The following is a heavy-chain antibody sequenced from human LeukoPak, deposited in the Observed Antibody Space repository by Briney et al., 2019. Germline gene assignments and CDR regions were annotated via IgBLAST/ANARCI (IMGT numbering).Heavy chain of an antibody. CDR1: GLSVSDNY. J-gene: IGHJ4*02. V-gene: IGHV3-53*01. D-gene: IGHD3/OR15-3a*01. Sequence: PGGSLRLSCAASGLSVSDNYMTWVCQAPGKGLDWVSIIYPNGRTYYADSVKGRFTISRDNSKNTLNLQMNSLRVEDTAVYYCARAWTGDYWGQGTLVTVSS. CDR2: IYPNGRT. CDR3: ARAWTGDY.